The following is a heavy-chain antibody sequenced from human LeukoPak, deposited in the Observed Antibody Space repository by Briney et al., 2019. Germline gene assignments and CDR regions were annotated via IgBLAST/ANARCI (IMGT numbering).Heavy chain of an antibody. V-gene: IGHV3-33*01. CDR2: IWYDGSTE. CDR3: ARVVAIAAAGPFDY. Sequence: GGSLRLSCAASGFTFSNDGMHWVSQAPGKGLEWVAVIWYDGSTEYYEDSVKGRFTISRDNSKNTLYLQMNSLRAEDTAVYYCARVVAIAAAGPFDYWGQGTLVTVSS. D-gene: IGHD6-13*01. CDR1: GFTFSNDG. J-gene: IGHJ4*02.